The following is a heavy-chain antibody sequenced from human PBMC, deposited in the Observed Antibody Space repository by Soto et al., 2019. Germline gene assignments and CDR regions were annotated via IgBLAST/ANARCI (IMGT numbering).Heavy chain of an antibody. CDR2: IKQEGNEK. D-gene: IGHD6-19*01. V-gene: IGHV3-7*01. CDR3: ASGLGSSGGYSPLDAFDI. CDR1: GFTFSDYW. J-gene: IGHJ3*02. Sequence: EVQLVESGGGLVQPGGSLRLSCAVSGFTFSDYWMSWVRQAPGKGLEWVANIKQEGNEKYYVDSVKGRFTISRDNAKNSVDLQMNSLRAEGTAAYYCASGLGSSGGYSPLDAFDIWGQGTMVTVSS.